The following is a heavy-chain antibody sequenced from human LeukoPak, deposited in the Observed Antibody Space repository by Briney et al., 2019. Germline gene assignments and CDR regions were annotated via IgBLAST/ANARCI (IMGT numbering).Heavy chain of an antibody. CDR2: ISYDGSNK. V-gene: IGHV3-30-3*01. CDR3: ARDGKPIVGATHFDY. Sequence: GRSLRLSCAASGFTFSSYAMHWVRQAPGKGLEWVAVISYDGSNKYYADSVKGRFTISRDNSKNTLYLQMNSLRAEDTAVYYCARDGKPIVGATHFDYWGQGTLVTVSS. CDR1: GFTFSSYA. J-gene: IGHJ4*02. D-gene: IGHD1-26*01.